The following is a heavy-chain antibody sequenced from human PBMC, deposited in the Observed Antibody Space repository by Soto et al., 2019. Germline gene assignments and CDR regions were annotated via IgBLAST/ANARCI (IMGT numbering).Heavy chain of an antibody. CDR2: IYYSGST. D-gene: IGHD3-10*01. J-gene: IGHJ2*01. CDR1: GGSISSGDYY. Sequence: QVQLQESGPGLVKPSQTLSLTCTVSGGSISSGDYYWSWIRQPPGKGLEWIGYIYYSGSTYYNPSLKSGFTTSVDTPKNQFSRKLGSVTAADPAVYYCAGDAFGTPRQGYWYFDLWGRATLVTVSS. CDR3: AGDAFGTPRQGYWYFDL. V-gene: IGHV4-30-4*01.